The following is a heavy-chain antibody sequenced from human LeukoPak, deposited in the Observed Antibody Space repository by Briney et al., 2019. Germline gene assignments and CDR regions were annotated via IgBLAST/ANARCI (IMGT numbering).Heavy chain of an antibody. CDR1: GFTFSSYW. J-gene: IGHJ4*02. CDR2: IKQDGSEK. D-gene: IGHD3-22*01. Sequence: GGSLRLSCAASGFTFSSYWMSWLRQAPGKGLERVANIKQDGSEKYYVDSVKGRFTISRDNAKNSLYLQMNSLRAEDTAVYYCARDYYDSSGYYFDYWGQGTLVTVSS. CDR3: ARDYYDSSGYYFDY. V-gene: IGHV3-7*01.